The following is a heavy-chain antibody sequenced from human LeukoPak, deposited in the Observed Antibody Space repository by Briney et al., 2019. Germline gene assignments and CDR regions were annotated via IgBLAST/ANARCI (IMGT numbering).Heavy chain of an antibody. CDR2: ISSSGNTV. CDR3: AKVAKYYYGPETYYFFEQ. Sequence: GGSLRLSCAASGFTFSDYYMSWIRQAPGKGLEWVSYISSSGNTVKYADSVKGRFTISRDNAKNSLYLQMNSLRAEDTAVYYCAKVAKYYYGPETYYFFEQWGQGTPVTASS. V-gene: IGHV3-11*04. D-gene: IGHD3-10*01. J-gene: IGHJ4*02. CDR1: GFTFSDYY.